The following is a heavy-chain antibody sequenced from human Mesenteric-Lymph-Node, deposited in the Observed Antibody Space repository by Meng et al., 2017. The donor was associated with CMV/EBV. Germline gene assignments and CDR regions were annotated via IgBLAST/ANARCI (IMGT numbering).Heavy chain of an antibody. CDR1: GFTFSGFW. V-gene: IGHV3-7*01. Sequence: GESLKISCEASGFTFSGFWMTWVRLAPGKGLEWVACLNQAGSDKYYVDSVKGRFTISRDNAKNSLYLQMNSLRAEDTAVYYCAREGGNHYYYGLDVWGQGTTVTVSS. J-gene: IGHJ6*02. CDR3: AREGGNHYYYGLDV. CDR2: LNQAGSDK.